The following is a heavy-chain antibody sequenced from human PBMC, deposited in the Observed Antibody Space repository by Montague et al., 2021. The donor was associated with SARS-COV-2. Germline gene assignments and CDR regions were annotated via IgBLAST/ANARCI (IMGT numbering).Heavy chain of an antibody. J-gene: IGHJ4*02. Sequence: SLRPSCAASGFTFSSYAMHWVRQAPGKGLEWVAVISYDGSNKYYADSVKGRFTISRDNSKNTLYLQMNSLRAEDTAVYYCASGYDLLTGYYPFDYWGQGTLVTVSS. CDR3: ASGYDLLTGYYPFDY. D-gene: IGHD3-9*01. V-gene: IGHV3-30*04. CDR1: GFTFSSYA. CDR2: ISYDGSNK.